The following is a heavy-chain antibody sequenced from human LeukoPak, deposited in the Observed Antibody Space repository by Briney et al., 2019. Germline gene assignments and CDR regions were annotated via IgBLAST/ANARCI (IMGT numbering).Heavy chain of an antibody. CDR1: GFTVSNNY. Sequence: PGGSLTLSCVVSGFTVSNNYMKWVRQAPGKGLEWVSTIYGGGSTYYADSVRGRFTISRDNAKNTLYLQMNSLRAEDTAVYYCARAYGDYYDYWGQGTLVTVSS. CDR2: IYGGGST. CDR3: ARAYGDYYDY. V-gene: IGHV3-53*01. J-gene: IGHJ4*02. D-gene: IGHD4-17*01.